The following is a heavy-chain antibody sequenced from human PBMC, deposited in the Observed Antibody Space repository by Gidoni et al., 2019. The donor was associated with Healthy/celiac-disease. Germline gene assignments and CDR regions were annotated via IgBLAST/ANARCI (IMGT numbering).Heavy chain of an antibody. D-gene: IGHD2-15*01. CDR3: AMGGYCSGGSCYSPYHAFDI. Sequence: EVQLVQSGAEVKKPGESLKISCKGSGYSFTTYWIGRVGQMPGKGLEWMGIIYPGDSDTRYSPSFQGQVTISADKSISTAYLQWSSLKASDTAMYYCAMGGYCSGGSCYSPYHAFDIWGQGTMVTVSS. J-gene: IGHJ3*02. CDR2: IYPGDSDT. V-gene: IGHV5-51*01. CDR1: GYSFTTYW.